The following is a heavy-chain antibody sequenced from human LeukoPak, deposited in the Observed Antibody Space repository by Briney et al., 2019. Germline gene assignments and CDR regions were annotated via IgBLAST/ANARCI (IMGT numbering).Heavy chain of an antibody. V-gene: IGHV3-11*01. J-gene: IGHJ6*02. Sequence: PGGSLRLSCAASGFTFSNYYMSWIRQAPGKGLEWVSYISSSGTTMYYAGSVKGRFIISRDNAKNSLYLQMNSLRAEDTAVYYCARDQGYCSSTSCHYYGMDVWGQGTTVTVSS. CDR2: ISSSGTTM. D-gene: IGHD2-2*01. CDR1: GFTFSNYY. CDR3: ARDQGYCSSTSCHYYGMDV.